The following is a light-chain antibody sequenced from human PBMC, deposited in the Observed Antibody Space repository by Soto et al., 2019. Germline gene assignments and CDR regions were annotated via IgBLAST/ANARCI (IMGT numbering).Light chain of an antibody. CDR1: QSVGSNY. J-gene: IGKJ2*02. CDR3: QQYNNWPPWGT. CDR2: GAS. Sequence: EIVLTQSPGTLSLSPGERATLYCRASQSVGSNYLAWYQQKPGQAPRVLIYGASSRATGIPDRFSGSGSGADFTLTISRLEPEDFAVYYCQQYNNWPPWGTFGQGTKLEIK. V-gene: IGKV3-20*01.